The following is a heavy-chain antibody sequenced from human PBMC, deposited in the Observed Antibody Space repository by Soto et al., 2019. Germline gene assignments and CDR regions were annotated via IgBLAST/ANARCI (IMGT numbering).Heavy chain of an antibody. Sequence: GGSLRLSCAASGFTFSSFSINWVRQAPGKGLEWISYINSRSSVIRYADSVQGRFIISRDNAKNSLYLQMNSLKDEDSAVYYCVRDLNWGFDYWGLGALVTVSS. V-gene: IGHV3-48*02. CDR3: VRDLNWGFDY. CDR2: INSRSSVI. J-gene: IGHJ4*02. CDR1: GFTFSSFS. D-gene: IGHD7-27*01.